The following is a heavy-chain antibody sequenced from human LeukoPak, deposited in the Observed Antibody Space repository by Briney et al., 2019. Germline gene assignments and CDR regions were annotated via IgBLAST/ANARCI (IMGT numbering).Heavy chain of an antibody. CDR2: IYYSGST. J-gene: IGHJ4*02. D-gene: IGHD3-22*01. CDR1: GGSISSYY. V-gene: IGHV4-59*01. Sequence: SETLSLTCTVSGGSISSYYWSWIRQPPGKGLEWIGYIYYSGSTNYNPSLKSRVTISVDTSKNQFSLKLSSVTAADTAVYYCARVQINNCYDSSGRIYYFDYWGQGTLVTVSS. CDR3: ARVQINNCYDSSGRIYYFDY.